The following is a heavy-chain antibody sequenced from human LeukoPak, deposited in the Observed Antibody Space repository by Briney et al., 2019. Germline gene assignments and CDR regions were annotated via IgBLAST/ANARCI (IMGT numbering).Heavy chain of an antibody. V-gene: IGHV3-53*01. D-gene: IGHD3-22*01. J-gene: IGHJ4*02. Sequence: GGSLRLSCAASGFTVSSNYMSWVRQAPGKGLEWVSVIHSGGSTYYADSVKGRFTISRDNSKNTLYLQMNSLRAEDTAVYYCARVAGSGYYEYYFDYWGQGTLVAVSS. CDR1: GFTVSSNY. CDR3: ARVAGSGYYEYYFDY. CDR2: IHSGGST.